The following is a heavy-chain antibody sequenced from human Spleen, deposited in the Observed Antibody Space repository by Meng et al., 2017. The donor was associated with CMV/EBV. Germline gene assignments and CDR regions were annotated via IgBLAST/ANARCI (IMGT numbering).Heavy chain of an antibody. J-gene: IGHJ6*02. D-gene: IGHD3-3*01. CDR1: GFSFGTYG. V-gene: IGHV3-33*03. CDR3: AKERGVYDFWNGNFHGMDA. CDR2: IWYDGSNA. Sequence: GGSLRLSCAASGFSFGTYGMHWVRQAPDKGLEWVALIWYDGSNAYYADSVKGRFTISRDNSKNTLFLQMNGLRAEDTAIYYCAKERGVYDFWNGNFHGMDAWGQGTTVTVSS.